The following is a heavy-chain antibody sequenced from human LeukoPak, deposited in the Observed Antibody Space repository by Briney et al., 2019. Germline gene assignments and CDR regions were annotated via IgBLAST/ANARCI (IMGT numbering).Heavy chain of an antibody. CDR3: ARVPGSRYCSSTSCYNYYYYGMDV. Sequence: GASVKVSCKASGYTFTSYDINWVRQATGQGLGWMGWMNPNSGNTGYAQKFQGRVTMTRNTSISTAYMELSSLRSEDTAVYYCARVPGSRYCSSTSCYNYYYYGMDVWGQGTTVTVSS. CDR1: GYTFTSYD. V-gene: IGHV1-8*01. CDR2: MNPNSGNT. J-gene: IGHJ6*02. D-gene: IGHD2-2*02.